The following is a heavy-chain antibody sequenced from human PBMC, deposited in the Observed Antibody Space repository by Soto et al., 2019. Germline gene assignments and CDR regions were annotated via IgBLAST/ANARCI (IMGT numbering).Heavy chain of an antibody. CDR3: ARDPPREDYGDYADY. D-gene: IGHD4-17*01. J-gene: IGHJ4*02. V-gene: IGHV3-21*01. CDR2: ISSSSSYI. CDR1: GFTFSSYS. Sequence: GGSLRLSCAASGFTFSSYSMNWVRQAPGKGLEWVSSISSSSSYIYYADSVKGRFTISRDNAKNSLYLQMNSLRAEDTAVYYCARDPPREDYGDYADYWGQGTLVTVSS.